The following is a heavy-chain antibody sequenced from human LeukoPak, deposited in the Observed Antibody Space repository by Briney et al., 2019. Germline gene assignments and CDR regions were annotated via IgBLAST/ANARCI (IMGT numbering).Heavy chain of an antibody. J-gene: IGHJ4*02. V-gene: IGHV3-21*01. CDR1: GFTFSSYS. CDR3: ARRTESSGRYFDY. Sequence: GESLRLSCAASGFTFSSYSMNWVRQAPGKGLEWVSSISSSSSYIYYADSVKGRFTISRDNAKNSLYLQMNSLRAEDTAVYYCARRTESSGRYFDYWGQGTLVTVSS. D-gene: IGHD3-10*01. CDR2: ISSSSSYI.